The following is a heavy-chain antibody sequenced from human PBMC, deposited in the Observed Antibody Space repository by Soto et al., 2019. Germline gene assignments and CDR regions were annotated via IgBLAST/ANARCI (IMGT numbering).Heavy chain of an antibody. J-gene: IGHJ4*02. CDR1: GYTFTSYY. CDR3: ARRAETNGWNGFGADKYYFDF. Sequence: ASVKVSCKASGYTFTSYYMHWVRQAPGQGLEWMGWMNPNTGNSGYAQKFQGRVTMTSDTSINTVHMELSSLRSEDTAVYYCARRAETNGWNGFGADKYYFDFWGQGTLVTVSS. CDR2: MNPNTGNS. D-gene: IGHD1-1*01. V-gene: IGHV1-8*02.